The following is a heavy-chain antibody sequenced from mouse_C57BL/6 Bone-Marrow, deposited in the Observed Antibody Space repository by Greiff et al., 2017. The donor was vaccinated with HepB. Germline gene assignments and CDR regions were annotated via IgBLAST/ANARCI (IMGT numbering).Heavy chain of an antibody. CDR1: GFSLTSYG. V-gene: IGHV2-5*01. Sequence: VQLQQSGPGLVQPSQSLSITCTASGFSLTSYGVHWVRQSPGKGLEWLGVIWRGGSTDYNAAFMSRLSITKDNSKSQVFFKMNSLQADDTAIYYCAKKGGHYYGSSYVYAMGCWGQGTSVTVAS. J-gene: IGHJ4*01. D-gene: IGHD1-1*01. CDR3: AKKGGHYYGSSYVYAMGC. CDR2: IWRGGST.